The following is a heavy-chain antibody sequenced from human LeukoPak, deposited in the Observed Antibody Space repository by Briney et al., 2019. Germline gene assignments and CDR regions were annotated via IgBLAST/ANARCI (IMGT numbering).Heavy chain of an antibody. Sequence: GGSLRLSCAASGFTVSSSYMSWVRQAPGKGLEWVSVIYSGGSTYYADSVKGRFTISRDNSKNTLYLQMNSLRAEDTAVYYCAKPYWSGYYPIDYWGQGTLVTVSS. CDR2: IYSGGST. V-gene: IGHV3-53*01. J-gene: IGHJ4*02. CDR1: GFTVSSSY. D-gene: IGHD3-3*01. CDR3: AKPYWSGYYPIDY.